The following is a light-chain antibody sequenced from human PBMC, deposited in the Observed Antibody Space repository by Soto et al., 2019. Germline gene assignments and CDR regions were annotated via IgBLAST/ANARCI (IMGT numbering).Light chain of an antibody. CDR1: SSKIGNSY. CDR2: DNT. J-gene: IGLJ1*01. V-gene: IGLV1-51*01. CDR3: GTWDSSLSAGV. Sequence: QSVLTQPPSVSAAPGQKVTISCSGSSSKIGNSYVSWYQHLPGTAPKLLIFDNTERPSGIPDRFSGSKSGTSATLDITGLQTGDEADYYCGTWDSSLSAGVFGTGTKVTVL.